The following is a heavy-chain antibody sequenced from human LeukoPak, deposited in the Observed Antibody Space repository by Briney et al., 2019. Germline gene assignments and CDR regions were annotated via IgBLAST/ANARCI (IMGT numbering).Heavy chain of an antibody. V-gene: IGHV3-23*01. D-gene: IGHD3-22*01. CDR2: ISGSGYST. CDR1: GFTFSTYA. Sequence: GGSLRLSCAASGFTFSTYAMRWVRQPPRKGLAWVSSISGSGYSTYYADSVEGRFTISRDNFKSTLFLQMISLRAEDTAVYSCAKYYYDSSGYYDAAPLDSWGQGTLVTVFS. J-gene: IGHJ4*02. CDR3: AKYYYDSSGYYDAAPLDS.